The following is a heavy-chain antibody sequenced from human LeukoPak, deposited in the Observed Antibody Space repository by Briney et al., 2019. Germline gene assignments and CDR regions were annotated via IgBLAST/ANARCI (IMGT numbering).Heavy chain of an antibody. CDR1: GFTFSSYA. J-gene: IGHJ4*02. Sequence: GGSLRLSCAASGFTFSSYAMSWVRQAPGKGLEWVSAISVSGGSTYYADSVKGRFTISRDNSKNTLYLQMNSLRAEDTAVYSCAKGPGGDYVWGSYQTKPAYYFDYWGQGTLVTVSS. D-gene: IGHD3-16*02. CDR3: AKGPGGDYVWGSYQTKPAYYFDY. V-gene: IGHV3-23*01. CDR2: ISVSGGST.